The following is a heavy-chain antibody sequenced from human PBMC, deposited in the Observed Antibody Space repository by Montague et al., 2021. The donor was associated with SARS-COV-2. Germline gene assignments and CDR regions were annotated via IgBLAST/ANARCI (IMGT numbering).Heavy chain of an antibody. J-gene: IGHJ3*02. CDR2: IYYSGST. Sequence: TLSLTCTVSGGSISSSSYYWSWIRQHPGKGLEWIGYIYYSGSTYYNPSLKSRVTISVDTSKNQFSLKLSSVTAADTAVYYCARDSGITIFGVVIMQAFDIWGQGTMVTVSS. CDR3: ARDSGITIFGVVIMQAFDI. D-gene: IGHD3-3*01. CDR1: GGSISSSSYY. V-gene: IGHV4-31*03.